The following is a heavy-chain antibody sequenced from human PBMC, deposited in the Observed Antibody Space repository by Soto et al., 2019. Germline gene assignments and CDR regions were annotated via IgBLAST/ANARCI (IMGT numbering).Heavy chain of an antibody. V-gene: IGHV3-7*01. CDR1: GFTFSTYW. CDR2: IKQDGSEK. J-gene: IGHJ4*02. CDR3: ARDSGYSSGWPNDY. Sequence: GGSLRLSCAASGFTFSTYWMSWVRQAPGKGLEWVANIKQDGSEKYYVDSVKGRFTISRDNAKNSLYLQMNSLRAEDTAVYYCARDSGYSSGWPNDYWGQGTLVTVSS. D-gene: IGHD6-19*01.